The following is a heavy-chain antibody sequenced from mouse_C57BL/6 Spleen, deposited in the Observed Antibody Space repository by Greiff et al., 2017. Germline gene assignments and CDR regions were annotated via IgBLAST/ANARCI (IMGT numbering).Heavy chain of an antibody. J-gene: IGHJ3*01. Sequence: EVKLMESGGGLVQPGGSMKLSCVASGFTFSNYWMNWVRQSPEKGLEWVAQIRLKSDNYATHYAESVKGRFTISRDDSKSSVYLQMNNLRAEDTGIYYCTEDSNPFAYWGQGTLVTVSA. CDR1: GFTFSNYW. D-gene: IGHD2-5*01. CDR3: TEDSNPFAY. V-gene: IGHV6-3*01. CDR2: IRLKSDNYAT.